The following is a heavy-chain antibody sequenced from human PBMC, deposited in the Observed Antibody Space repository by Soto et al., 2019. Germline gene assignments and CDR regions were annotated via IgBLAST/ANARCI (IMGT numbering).Heavy chain of an antibody. Sequence: QVQLQESGPGLVKPSETLSLTCTVSGDSISSRSYYWTWIRQPPGKGLEWIGTMYYSGSTFYNPSLKSRVTISVDTSKNQFSLKLRTVTAADTAVYYCASRTDSDWPEVRAAFDYWGQGTLVTVSS. CDR3: ASRTDSDWPEVRAAFDY. J-gene: IGHJ4*02. CDR1: GDSISSRSYY. D-gene: IGHD3-9*01. CDR2: MYYSGST. V-gene: IGHV4-39*01.